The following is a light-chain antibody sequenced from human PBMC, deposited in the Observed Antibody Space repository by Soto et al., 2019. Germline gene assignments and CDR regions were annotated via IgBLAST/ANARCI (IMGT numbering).Light chain of an antibody. J-gene: IGKJ4*01. CDR2: DAS. CDR1: QTISTY. Sequence: EVVLTQSPATLSLSPGESVTLSCRASQTISTYLAWYQQKPGQAPRILIYDASKRATSSPARFSGSGSGTYFSLIISCLEPEDLAFYYCQHRGEWPPPFGGGTKVEVK. CDR3: QHRGEWPPP. V-gene: IGKV3-11*01.